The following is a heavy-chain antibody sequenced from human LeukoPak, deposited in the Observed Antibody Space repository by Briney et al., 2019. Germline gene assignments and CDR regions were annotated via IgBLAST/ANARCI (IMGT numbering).Heavy chain of an antibody. CDR1: GGSISTYY. V-gene: IGHV4-59*01. J-gene: IGHJ5*02. Sequence: PSETLSLTCSVSGGSISTYYWSWIRQPPGKGLEWIGYIHYSGTSKYNPSLKSRVTISVDTSKKQFFLKVSSVTAADTAVYYCARASLSWFDPWGQGTLVTVSS. D-gene: IGHD3-16*02. CDR2: IHYSGTS. CDR3: ARASLSWFDP.